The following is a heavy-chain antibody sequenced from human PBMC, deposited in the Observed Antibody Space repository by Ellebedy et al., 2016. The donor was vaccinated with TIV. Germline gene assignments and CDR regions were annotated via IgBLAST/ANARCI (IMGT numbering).Heavy chain of an antibody. CDR2: INHSGST. Sequence: MPSETLSLTCGVYGESFNGYYWSWIRQPPGKGLEWIGDINHSGSTNFNPSLKSRVTTSVDPSKRQFSLNLSPMTAVETAVYYCARAGHRGDYRGYSFHHWGQGTLVTVSS. D-gene: IGHD4-23*01. CDR1: GESFNGYY. CDR3: ARAGHRGDYRGYSFHH. V-gene: IGHV4-34*01. J-gene: IGHJ1*01.